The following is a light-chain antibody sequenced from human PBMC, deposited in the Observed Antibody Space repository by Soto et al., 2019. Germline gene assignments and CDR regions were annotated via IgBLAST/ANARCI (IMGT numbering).Light chain of an antibody. CDR3: ATWDRGLSVGV. Sequence: QSVLTQPPSVSGAPGQTVTISCSGSSSNIGNNYVFWYQQLPGTAPKLLIYDNDNRPSGIPDRFSGSKSGTSATLGITGLQTGEEADYYCATWDRGLSVGVFGGGTKLTVL. V-gene: IGLV1-51*01. CDR1: SSNIGNNY. J-gene: IGLJ2*01. CDR2: DND.